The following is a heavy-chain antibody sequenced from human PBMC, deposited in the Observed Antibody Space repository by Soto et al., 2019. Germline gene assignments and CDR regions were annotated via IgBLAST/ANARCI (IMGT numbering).Heavy chain of an antibody. J-gene: IGHJ4*02. CDR2: IDTSGTTI. Sequence: QVQLVESGGGLVKPGGSLRLSCAASGYTFSDYYMSWIRQAPGKGLEWISYIDTSGTTIYYADSVKGRFTITRDNAKNSLYLEMNSLRDEDTAVYYCARHYDMWSGYVSPVDYWGQGTLVTVSS. CDR1: GYTFSDYY. CDR3: ARHYDMWSGYVSPVDY. V-gene: IGHV3-11*01. D-gene: IGHD3-3*01.